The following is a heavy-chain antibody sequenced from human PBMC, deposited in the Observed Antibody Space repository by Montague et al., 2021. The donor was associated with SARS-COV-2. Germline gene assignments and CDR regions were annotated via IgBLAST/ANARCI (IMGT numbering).Heavy chain of an antibody. J-gene: IGHJ4*02. CDR2: IDWDDDK. D-gene: IGHD6-13*01. CDR1: GFSLSTSGMC. CDR3: AREIAAAGPALDY. V-gene: IGHV2-70*11. Sequence: PALVKPTQTLTLTCTFSGFSLSTSGMCVSWIRQPPGKALEWLARIDWDDDKYYSTSLKTRLTISKDTSKDQVVLTMTNMDPVDTATYYCAREIAAAGPALDYWGQGTLVTVSS.